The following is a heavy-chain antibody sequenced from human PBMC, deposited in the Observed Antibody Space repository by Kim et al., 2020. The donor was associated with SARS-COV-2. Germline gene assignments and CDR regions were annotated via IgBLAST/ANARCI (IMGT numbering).Heavy chain of an antibody. Sequence: GGSLRLSCTASGFTFSDHYMDWVRQAPGKGLEWVGRTRNKANSYTTEYAASVTGRFTISRDDSRNSLFLQMNSLKTEDTAVYHCTSWAQLGGLWGQGTLVTVSS. D-gene: IGHD3-16*01. CDR1: GFTFSDHY. CDR3: TSWAQLGGL. CDR2: TRNKANSYTT. V-gene: IGHV3-72*01. J-gene: IGHJ4*02.